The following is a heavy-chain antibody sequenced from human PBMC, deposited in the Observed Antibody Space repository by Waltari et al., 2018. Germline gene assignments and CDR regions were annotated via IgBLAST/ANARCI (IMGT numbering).Heavy chain of an antibody. V-gene: IGHV4-34*01. J-gene: IGHJ4*02. CDR3: ARRRWLQLHGAIDY. Sequence: QVQLQQWGAGLLKPSETLSLTCAGYGGSFSGYYWSWIRQPPGKGLEWIGEINHSGSTNYNPSLKSRVTISVDTSKNQFSLKLSSVTAADTAVYYCARRRWLQLHGAIDYWGQGTLVTVSS. D-gene: IGHD5-12*01. CDR1: GGSFSGYY. CDR2: INHSGST.